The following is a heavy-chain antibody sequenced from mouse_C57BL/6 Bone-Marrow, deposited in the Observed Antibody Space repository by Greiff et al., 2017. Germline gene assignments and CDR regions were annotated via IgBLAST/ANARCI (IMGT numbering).Heavy chain of an antibody. CDR1: GYTFTNYW. CDR3: ARRNDYYAMDY. CDR2: LYPGGGYT. V-gene: IGHV1-63*01. J-gene: IGHJ4*01. Sequence: QVQLQQSGAELVRPGTSVKMSCKASGYTFTNYWIGWAKQRPGHGLEWIGDLYPGGGYTNYNEKFKGQATLTADKSSSTAYMQFSSLTSEDSASYYCARRNDYYAMDYWGQGTSVTVSS.